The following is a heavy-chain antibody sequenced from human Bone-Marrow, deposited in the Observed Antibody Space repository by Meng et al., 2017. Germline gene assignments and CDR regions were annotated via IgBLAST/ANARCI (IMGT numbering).Heavy chain of an antibody. V-gene: IGHV1-8*03. CDR1: GYTFTSYD. CDR3: ARKKPGIAAAGDAFDI. D-gene: IGHD6-13*01. Sequence: ASVKVSCKASGYTFTSYDINWVRQATGQGLVWMGWMNPNSGNTGYAQKFQGRVTITRNTSISTAYMELSSLRSEDTAVYYCARKKPGIAAAGDAFDIWGQGTMVTVSS. CDR2: MNPNSGNT. J-gene: IGHJ3*02.